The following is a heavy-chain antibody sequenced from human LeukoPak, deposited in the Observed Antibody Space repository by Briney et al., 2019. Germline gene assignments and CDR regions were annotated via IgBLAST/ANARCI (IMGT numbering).Heavy chain of an antibody. V-gene: IGHV1-8*03. CDR1: GYTFTSYD. D-gene: IGHD3-3*01. CDR2: MNPNSGNT. CDR3: ARVPYYDFWSGYLPYFDY. Sequence: ASVKVSCKASGYTFTSYDINWVRQATGQGLEWMGWMNPNSGNTGYAQKFQGRVTITRNTSISTAYMELSSLRSEDTAVYYCARVPYYDFWSGYLPYFDYWGQGTLVTVSS. J-gene: IGHJ4*02.